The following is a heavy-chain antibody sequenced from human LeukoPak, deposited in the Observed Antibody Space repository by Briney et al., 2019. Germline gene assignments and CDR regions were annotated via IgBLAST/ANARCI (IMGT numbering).Heavy chain of an antibody. J-gene: IGHJ4*02. CDR2: INGDGSST. Sequence: GGSLRLSCAASGFTFSSYWMHWVRQVPGKGLVWVSRINGDGSSTTYADSVKGRFTISRDNAKNTLYLQMNGLRAEDTAVYYCARDLVVTSGYWGQGTLVTVSS. V-gene: IGHV3-74*01. CDR3: ARDLVVTSGY. CDR1: GFTFSSYW. D-gene: IGHD2-2*01.